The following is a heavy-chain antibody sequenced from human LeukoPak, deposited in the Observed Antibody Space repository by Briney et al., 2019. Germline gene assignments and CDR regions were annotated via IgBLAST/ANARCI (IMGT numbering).Heavy chain of an antibody. CDR3: AKNSRNIDY. D-gene: IGHD5-18*01. Sequence: PGGSLSLSCVASGFSFSNSWMSWVRQAPGKGLEWVANMKQDGSERHYVDSVKGRFTISRDNAKNSLFLQMDSLRAEDTAVYFCAKNSRNIDYWGHGNLLSVSS. V-gene: IGHV3-7*01. J-gene: IGHJ4*01. CDR1: GFSFSNSW. CDR2: MKQDGSER.